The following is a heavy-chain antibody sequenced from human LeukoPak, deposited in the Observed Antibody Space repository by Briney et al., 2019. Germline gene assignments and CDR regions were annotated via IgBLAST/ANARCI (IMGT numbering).Heavy chain of an antibody. CDR3: ARDRSSSWGRFDY. D-gene: IGHD6-13*01. V-gene: IGHV1-3*01. J-gene: IGHJ4*02. Sequence: GASVKVSCKASGYTFTSYAMHWVRQAPGQRLEWMGWINAGNGNTKYSQKFQGRVTITRDTSASTAYMELSSLRSEDTAVYYCARDRSSSWGRFDYWGQGTLVTVSS. CDR1: GYTFTSYA. CDR2: INAGNGNT.